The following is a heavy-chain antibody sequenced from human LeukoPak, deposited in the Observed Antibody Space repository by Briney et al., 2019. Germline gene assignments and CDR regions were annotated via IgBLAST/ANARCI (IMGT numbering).Heavy chain of an antibody. CDR3: ARGADYDILTGYMDV. J-gene: IGHJ6*03. Sequence: GGSLRLSCAASGFIFSSSWMSWVRQSPGKGLEWVADINPDGSDKYYVDYLKGRFTISRDNAKNSLYLQMNSLRGEDTAVYYCARGADYDILTGYMDVWGKGTTVTVSS. V-gene: IGHV3-7*01. CDR1: GFIFSSSW. D-gene: IGHD3-9*01. CDR2: INPDGSDK.